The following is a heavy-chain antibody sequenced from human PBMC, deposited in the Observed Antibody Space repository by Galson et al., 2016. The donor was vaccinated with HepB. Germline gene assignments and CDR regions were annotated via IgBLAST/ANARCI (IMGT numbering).Heavy chain of an antibody. CDR1: GFTFSKYT. Sequence: SLRLSCAASGFTFSKYTMTWVRLAPGKGLEWISYISLSSRIIYYADSVEGRFTISRDDAGNSLHLQMNSLRDGDTAIYYCASGRGGYDSSAYPFDLWGQGTLVTVSS. V-gene: IGHV3-48*02. D-gene: IGHD3-22*01. CDR3: ASGRGGYDSSAYPFDL. CDR2: ISLSSRII. J-gene: IGHJ4*02.